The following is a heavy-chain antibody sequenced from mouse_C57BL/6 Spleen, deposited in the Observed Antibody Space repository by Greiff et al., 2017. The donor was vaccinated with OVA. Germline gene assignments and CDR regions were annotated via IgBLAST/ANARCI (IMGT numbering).Heavy chain of an antibody. Sequence: QVQLQQPGAELVRPGSSVKLSCKASGYTFTSYWMHWVKQRPIQGLEWIGNIDPSDSETHYNQKFKDKATLTVDKSSSTAYMQLSSLTSEDSAVYYGARGGYGNYEIFAYWGQGTLVTVSA. D-gene: IGHD2-1*01. J-gene: IGHJ3*01. CDR2: IDPSDSET. V-gene: IGHV1-52*01. CDR1: GYTFTSYW. CDR3: ARGGYGNYEIFAY.